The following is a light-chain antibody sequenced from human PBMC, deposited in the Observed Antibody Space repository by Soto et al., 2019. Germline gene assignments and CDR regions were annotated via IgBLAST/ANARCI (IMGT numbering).Light chain of an antibody. CDR1: QSVSSNY. CDR2: GAS. CDR3: QRYGTSLPLT. J-gene: IGKJ4*01. V-gene: IGKV3-20*01. Sequence: EIVLTQSPGTLSLSPGDRATLSCRASQSVSSNYLAWYQQKPGQAPRLLIYGASSRATGIPDRFSGSGYGTDFTLTISRLEPEDFAVYYCQRYGTSLPLTFGGGTKVDSK.